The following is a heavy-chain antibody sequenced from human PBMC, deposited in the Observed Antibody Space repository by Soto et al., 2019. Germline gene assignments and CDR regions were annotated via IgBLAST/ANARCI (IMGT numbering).Heavy chain of an antibody. Sequence: QVQLVQSGAEVKKPGSSVKVSCKASGGTFNNNAISWVRQVPGQGLEWMGGTIPMFGTSNYAPKLQGRVTITADESRSTAYMELTSLISEDTAVYYCAVSMAARLHYYYFDYWGQGTLVTVSS. CDR1: GGTFNNNA. D-gene: IGHD6-6*01. V-gene: IGHV1-69*01. CDR2: TIPMFGTS. J-gene: IGHJ4*02. CDR3: AVSMAARLHYYYFDY.